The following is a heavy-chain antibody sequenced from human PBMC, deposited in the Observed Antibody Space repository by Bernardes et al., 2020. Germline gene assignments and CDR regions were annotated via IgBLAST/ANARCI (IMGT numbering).Heavy chain of an antibody. V-gene: IGHV3-23*01. D-gene: IGHD6-19*01. CDR1: GFTFSTFA. CDR3: AKGGGWLFYLDY. Sequence: SLRLSCAASGFTFSTFAMHWVRQAPGKGLEWVSAIGGSGDDTYYSDSVKGRFTISRDNSKNTLYLQLNRLSAEDTAEYYCAKGGGWLFYLDYWGQGTLVTVSS. J-gene: IGHJ4*02. CDR2: IGGSGDDT.